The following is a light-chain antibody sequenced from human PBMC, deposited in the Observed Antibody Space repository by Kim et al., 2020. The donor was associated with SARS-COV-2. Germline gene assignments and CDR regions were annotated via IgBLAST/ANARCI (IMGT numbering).Light chain of an antibody. CDR1: QSISSY. J-gene: IGKJ1*01. Sequence: DIQMTQPPSSLSASVGDRVTITCRASQSISSYLNWYQQKPGKAPKLLIYAASSLQSGVPSRFSGSGSGTDFTLTISSLQPEDFATYYCQQSYSTPWTFGQGTQVDSK. V-gene: IGKV1-39*01. CDR3: QQSYSTPWT. CDR2: AAS.